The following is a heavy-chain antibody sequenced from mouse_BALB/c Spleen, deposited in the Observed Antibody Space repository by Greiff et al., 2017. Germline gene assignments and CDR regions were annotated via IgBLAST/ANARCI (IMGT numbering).Heavy chain of an antibody. J-gene: IGHJ4*01. D-gene: IGHD1-1*01. CDR3: ATPHYGSSQAYAMDY. Sequence: QVHVKQSGAELAKPGASVKMSCKASGYTFTSYWMHWVKQRPGQGLEWIGYINPSTGYTEYNQKFKDKATLTADKSSSTAYMQLSSLTSEDSAVYYCATPHYGSSQAYAMDYWGQGTSVTVSS. CDR2: INPSTGYT. CDR1: GYTFTSYW. V-gene: IGHV1-7*01.